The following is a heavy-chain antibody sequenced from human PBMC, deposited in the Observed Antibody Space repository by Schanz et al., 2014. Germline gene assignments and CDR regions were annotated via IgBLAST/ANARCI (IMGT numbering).Heavy chain of an antibody. CDR1: GYIFTSYS. CDR3: ARGGAYRSPSPVFYFDD. J-gene: IGHJ4*02. CDR2: INPSGVST. Sequence: QVHLVQSGAEVKKPGASVKVSCKASGYIFTSYSMHWVRQAPGQGLEWLGIINPSGVSTSSAQEFQGRVTMTRDTSTSTLQMELSSLRSEDTAVYYCARGGAYRSPSPVFYFDDWGQGTLVTVSS. V-gene: IGHV1-46*01. D-gene: IGHD6-6*01.